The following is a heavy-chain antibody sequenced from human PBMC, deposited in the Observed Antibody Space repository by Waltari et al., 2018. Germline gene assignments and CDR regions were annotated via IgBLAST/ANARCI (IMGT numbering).Heavy chain of an antibody. J-gene: IGHJ6*02. CDR3: AKDQRVAPTSLPNCYYGMDV. CDR2: ISASGGSP. Sequence: EVQLLESGGGLVQPGGSLRLSCAASGFTFSDYAMNWVRQAPGKGLVGVLFISASGGSPYYVASLKDRITISRDNSRNTVFLQINSLRAEDTAIYDCAKDQRVAPTSLPNCYYGMDVWGQGTTVTVSS. V-gene: IGHV3-23*01. D-gene: IGHD1-1*01. CDR1: GFTFSDYA.